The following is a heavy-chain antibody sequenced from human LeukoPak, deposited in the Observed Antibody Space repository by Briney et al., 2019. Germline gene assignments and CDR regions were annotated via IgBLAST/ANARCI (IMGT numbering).Heavy chain of an antibody. CDR3: ARGYYDSSGYSAPDAFDI. V-gene: IGHV4-31*11. CDR1: GGSFSGYY. Sequence: SSETLSLTCAVYGGSFSGYYWSWIRQHPGKGLEWIGYIYYSGSTYYNPSLKSRVTISVDTSKNQFSLKLSSVTAADTAVYYCARGYYDSSGYSAPDAFDIWGQGTMVTVSS. D-gene: IGHD3-22*01. J-gene: IGHJ3*02. CDR2: IYYSGST.